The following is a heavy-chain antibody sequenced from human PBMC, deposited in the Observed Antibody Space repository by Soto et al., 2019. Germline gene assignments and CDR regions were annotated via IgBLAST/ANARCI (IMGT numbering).Heavy chain of an antibody. V-gene: IGHV4-39*02. CDR3: ARLSVEVTGNYFED. CDR2: INYHGTT. J-gene: IGHJ4*02. CDR1: GGSIINDGFY. D-gene: IGHD2-21*02. Sequence: QLQLQESGPGLVKPSETLSLTCVVSGGSIINDGFYWVWVRQSPENGLQWIASINYHGTTFYRASLRSRGTISVDTSKSLFSLRLISVTAADTAVYYCARLSVEVTGNYFEDWGQGARVTVSS.